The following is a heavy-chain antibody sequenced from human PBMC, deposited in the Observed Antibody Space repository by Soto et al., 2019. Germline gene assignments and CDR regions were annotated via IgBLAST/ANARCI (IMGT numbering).Heavy chain of an antibody. D-gene: IGHD3-10*01. V-gene: IGHV4-34*01. CDR1: GGSFSGYY. CDR2: INHSGST. CDR3: ARVVRGVTLYYYYYGMDV. J-gene: IGHJ6*01. Sequence: SETLSLTCAVYGGSFSGYYWSWIRQPPGKGLEWIGEINHSGSTNYNPSLKSRVTISVDTSKNQFSLKLSSVTAADTAVYYCARVVRGVTLYYYYYGMDVWGQGTTVTISS.